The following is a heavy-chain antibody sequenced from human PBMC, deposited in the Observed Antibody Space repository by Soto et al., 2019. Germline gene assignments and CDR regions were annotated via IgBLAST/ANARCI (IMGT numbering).Heavy chain of an antibody. CDR1: GGSMRSYY. V-gene: IGHV4-4*07. Sequence: QVQLQESGPGLVKPSETLSLTCTVSGGSMRSYYWNWIRQPAGEGLEWIGRIYARGSTKYNPSLESRVTMFVDVSQNQFSLRLTSVTAADTAVYYRAGIGEEIHYGNDVWGQGTTVTLPS. J-gene: IGHJ6*01. D-gene: IGHD3-3*01. CDR2: IYARGST. CDR3: AGIGEEIHYGNDV.